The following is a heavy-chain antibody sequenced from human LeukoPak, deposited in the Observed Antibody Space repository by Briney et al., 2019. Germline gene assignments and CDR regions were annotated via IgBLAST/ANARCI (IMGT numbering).Heavy chain of an antibody. CDR2: IYPNNNST. D-gene: IGHD2-15*01. CDR3: ATSMYCSGGSCFSNYFDY. CDR1: GYTFTSYC. V-gene: IGHV1-46*03. Sequence: GASVKVSCKASGYTFTSYCMHWVRQAPGQGLEWMGIIYPNNNSTNYAQKFQGRVTMTRDTSTSTVYMELSSLRSEDTAVYYCATSMYCSGGSCFSNYFDYWGQGTLVTVSS. J-gene: IGHJ4*02.